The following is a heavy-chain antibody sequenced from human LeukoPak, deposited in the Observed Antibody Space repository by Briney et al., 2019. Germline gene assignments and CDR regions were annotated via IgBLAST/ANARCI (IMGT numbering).Heavy chain of an antibody. D-gene: IGHD3-10*01. CDR2: ISSTSSYI. CDR1: GFTFTTYS. V-gene: IGHV3-21*01. Sequence: GGSLRLSCAASGFTFTTYSMNWVRQAPGKGLEWVSSISSTSSYIYYADSLKGRFTISRDSSKNTLYLQMNSLRAEDTAVYYCAGNYGPYYFDYWGQGTLVTVSS. J-gene: IGHJ4*02. CDR3: AGNYGPYYFDY.